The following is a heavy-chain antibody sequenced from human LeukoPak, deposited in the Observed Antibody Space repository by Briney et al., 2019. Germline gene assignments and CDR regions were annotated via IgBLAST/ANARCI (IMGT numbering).Heavy chain of an antibody. V-gene: IGHV5-51*01. CDR1: GYSFTSYW. J-gene: IGHJ6*03. CDR2: IYPGGSDT. Sequence: KPGESLKISCKGSGYSFTSYWIGWVRQMPGKGLEWMGIIYPGGSDTRYSPSFQGQVTTSADKSISTAYLQWSSLKASDTAMYYCARLYYGSGSYSWYYYYYMDVWGKGTTVTVSS. D-gene: IGHD3-10*01. CDR3: ARLYYGSGSYSWYYYYYMDV.